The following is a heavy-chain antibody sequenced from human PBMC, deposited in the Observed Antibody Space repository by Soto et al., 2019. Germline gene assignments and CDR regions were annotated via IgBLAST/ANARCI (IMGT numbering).Heavy chain of an antibody. CDR2: ISSSSSTI. D-gene: IGHD3-3*01. J-gene: IGHJ5*02. V-gene: IGHV3-48*02. Sequence: EVQVVESGGGLVQPGGSLRLSCAASGFTFSSNSMNWVRQAPGKGQEWISYISSSSSTIYADSVKGRFTSSRDNAKNSLYLQMNSLRDEDTAVYYCARIIWSGHLTSDLWGQGTLVTVSS. CDR3: ARIIWSGHLTSDL. CDR1: GFTFSSNS.